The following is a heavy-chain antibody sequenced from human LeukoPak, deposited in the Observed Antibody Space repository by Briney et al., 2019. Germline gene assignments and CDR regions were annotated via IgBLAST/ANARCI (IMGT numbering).Heavy chain of an antibody. V-gene: IGHV1-2*02. CDR2: INPNSGGT. J-gene: IGHJ5*02. CDR3: ARDPATMAYYDILTGYSPRPFDP. Sequence: ASVKVSCKASHYTFSNYGITWVRQAPGQGLEWMGWINPNSGGTNYAQKFQGRVTMTRDTSISTAYMELSRLRSDDTAVYYCARDPATMAYYDILTGYSPRPFDPWGQGTLVTVSS. D-gene: IGHD3-9*01. CDR1: HYTFSNYG.